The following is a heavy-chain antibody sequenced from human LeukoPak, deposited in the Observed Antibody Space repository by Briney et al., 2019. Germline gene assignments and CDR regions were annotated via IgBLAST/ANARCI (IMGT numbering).Heavy chain of an antibody. D-gene: IGHD5-12*01. Sequence: ASVKVSCKASGYTFTGYYMHWVRQAPGQGLEWMGWINTNTGNPTYAQGFTGRFVFSLDTSVSTAYLQISSLKAEDTAVYYCARDASGYDPWGQGTLVTVSS. CDR1: GYTFTGYY. J-gene: IGHJ5*02. V-gene: IGHV7-4-1*02. CDR3: ARDASGYDP. CDR2: INTNTGNP.